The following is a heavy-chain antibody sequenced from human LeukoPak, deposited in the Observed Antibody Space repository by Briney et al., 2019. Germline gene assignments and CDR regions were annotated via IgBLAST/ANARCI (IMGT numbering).Heavy chain of an antibody. CDR1: GGSISSYS. CDR2: IYYSGST. D-gene: IGHD4/OR15-4a*01. J-gene: IGHJ4*02. Sequence: SETLSLTCTVSGGSISSYSWSWIRQPPGTGLEWIGYIYYSGSTNYNPSLKSRVTISVDTSKNQFSLKLSSVTAADTAVYYCARASGQTYGADYWGQGTLVTVSS. CDR3: ARASGQTYGADY. V-gene: IGHV4-59*01.